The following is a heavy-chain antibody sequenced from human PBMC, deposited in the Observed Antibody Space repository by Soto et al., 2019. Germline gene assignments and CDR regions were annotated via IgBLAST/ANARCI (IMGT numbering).Heavy chain of an antibody. V-gene: IGHV1-69*08. CDR1: GGTFSSYT. Sequence: QVQLVQSGAEVKMPGSSVKVSCKASGGTFSSYTFSWVRQAPGEGREWVGRIIPILGITNYAPKFQGRVTITADKSTTPGYLELNSLRSEDTAVYYCARDLGDTSFTRGYWGQGTLVTVSS. J-gene: IGHJ4*02. D-gene: IGHD5-18*01. CDR3: ARDLGDTSFTRGY. CDR2: IIPILGIT.